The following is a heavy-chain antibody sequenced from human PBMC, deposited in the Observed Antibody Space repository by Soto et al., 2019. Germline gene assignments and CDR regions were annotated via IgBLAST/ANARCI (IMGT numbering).Heavy chain of an antibody. J-gene: IGHJ4*02. CDR2: ISNDGSNE. V-gene: IGHV3-30*18. Sequence: LRLSCAGSGFTFRWFGMNWVRQAPGKGLEWVARISNDGSNEYYVDSVKGRFTISRDNSKNTLYPQMDSLRAEDTAVYYCAKGEVRGIIPSYFDYWGLGTLVTVSS. D-gene: IGHD3-10*01. CDR3: AKGEVRGIIPSYFDY. CDR1: GFTFRWFG.